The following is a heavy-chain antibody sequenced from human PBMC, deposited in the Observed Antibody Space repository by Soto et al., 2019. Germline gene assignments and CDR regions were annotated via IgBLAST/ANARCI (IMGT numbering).Heavy chain of an antibody. Sequence: SETLSLTCTVSGGSISSYYWGWIRQPPGKGLEWIGSIYYSGSTSYNPSLKSRVSISLDTSLNQFSLKLSSVTAADTAVYYCARTYDDSGPNSGGYGFDIWGQGTMVTVSS. CDR2: IYYSGST. D-gene: IGHD3-22*01. J-gene: IGHJ3*02. CDR1: GGSISSYY. V-gene: IGHV4-59*01. CDR3: ARTYDDSGPNSGGYGFDI.